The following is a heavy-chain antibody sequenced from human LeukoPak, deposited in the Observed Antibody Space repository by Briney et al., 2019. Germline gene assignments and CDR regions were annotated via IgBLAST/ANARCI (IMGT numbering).Heavy chain of an antibody. D-gene: IGHD3-3*01. CDR1: GYSISTNYY. V-gene: IGHV4-38-2*02. CDR2: VYHNGET. J-gene: IGHJ4*02. CDR3: ARRGDFWEIDY. Sequence: SETLSLTCTVSGYSISTNYYWAWIRQSPGTGLEWIGSVYHNGETYYNPSLKSRVIISVDTSKNEFSLRLTSVTAADTAVYYCARRGDFWEIDYWGQGTLVTVSS.